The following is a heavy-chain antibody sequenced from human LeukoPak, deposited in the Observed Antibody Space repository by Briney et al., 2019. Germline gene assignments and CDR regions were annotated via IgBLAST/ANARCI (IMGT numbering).Heavy chain of an antibody. Sequence: GGSLKLSCAASGFTFSSTWMNWVRQAPGKGLEWVSAISASGVSTYYADSVKGRFTISRDNSKNTLYLQMNSLRAEDTAVYYCAKDYCSGGSCYFDYWGQGTLVTVSS. V-gene: IGHV3-23*01. CDR2: ISASGVST. D-gene: IGHD2-15*01. CDR1: GFTFSSTW. CDR3: AKDYCSGGSCYFDY. J-gene: IGHJ4*02.